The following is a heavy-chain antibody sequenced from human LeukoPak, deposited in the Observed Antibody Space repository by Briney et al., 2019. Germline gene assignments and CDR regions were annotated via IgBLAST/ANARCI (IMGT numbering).Heavy chain of an antibody. D-gene: IGHD2-8*01. CDR1: GGSISSGGYY. Sequence: PSETLSLTCTVSGGSISSGGYYWSWIRQPPGKGLEWIGYIYHSGSTYYNPSLKSRVTISVDRSKNQFSLKLSSVTAADTAVYYCANGLLHGYAFDIWGQGTMVTVSS. CDR2: IYHSGST. J-gene: IGHJ3*02. CDR3: ANGLLHGYAFDI. V-gene: IGHV4-30-2*01.